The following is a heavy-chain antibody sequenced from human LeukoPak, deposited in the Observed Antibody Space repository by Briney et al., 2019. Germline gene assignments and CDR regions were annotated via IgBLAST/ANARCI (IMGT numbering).Heavy chain of an antibody. CDR3: ARDLLLEGAGGSFQH. Sequence: GASVKVSCKASGYTFTGYYMHWVRQAPGQGLEWMGWINPNSGGTNYAQKFQGWVTMTRDTSISTAYMELSRLRSDDTAVYYCARDLLLEGAGGSFQHWGQGTLVTVS. V-gene: IGHV1-2*04. D-gene: IGHD2-15*01. CDR1: GYTFTGYY. J-gene: IGHJ1*01. CDR2: INPNSGGT.